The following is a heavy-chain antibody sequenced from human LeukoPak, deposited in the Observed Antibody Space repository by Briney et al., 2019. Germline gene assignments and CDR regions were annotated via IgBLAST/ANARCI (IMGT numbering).Heavy chain of an antibody. Sequence: SETLSLTCTVSGDAISSGYSWAWIRQPPRKGLEWIGSISHSGTTFYKPSLNSRVTISMDTSKNQFFLELTSVTAADTAVYYCASRNDILTGYVFDFWGQGTLVTVSS. V-gene: IGHV4-38-2*02. CDR2: ISHSGTT. J-gene: IGHJ4*02. CDR1: GDAISSGYS. D-gene: IGHD3-9*01. CDR3: ASRNDILTGYVFDF.